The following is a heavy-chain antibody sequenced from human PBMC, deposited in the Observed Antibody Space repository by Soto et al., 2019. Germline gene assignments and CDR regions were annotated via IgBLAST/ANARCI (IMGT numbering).Heavy chain of an antibody. Sequence: PSETLSLTCTGSGGSISPFYWSWVRQPPGKGLEWIGYLYYSGNTNYNPSLKSRVTISVDASKNQVSLRMTSVTAADTAVYYCARVGGVAARNFDYWGQGTVVTVSS. V-gene: IGHV4-59*01. CDR1: GGSISPFY. J-gene: IGHJ4*02. CDR3: ARVGGVAARNFDY. D-gene: IGHD2-15*01. CDR2: LYYSGNT.